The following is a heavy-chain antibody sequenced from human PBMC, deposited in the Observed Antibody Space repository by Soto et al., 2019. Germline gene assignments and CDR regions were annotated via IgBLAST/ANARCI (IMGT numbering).Heavy chain of an antibody. CDR2: IYYSGNT. CDR3: ARGVPYSYGYVSWFDP. J-gene: IGHJ5*02. V-gene: IGHV4-59*01. Sequence: PSETLSLTCTVSGGSISSYYWSWIRQPPGKGLEWIGYIYYSGNTNYNPSLKSRVTISVDTSKNQFSLKLSSVTAADTAVYYCARGVPYSYGYVSWFDPWGQGTLVTVSS. CDR1: GGSISSYY. D-gene: IGHD5-18*01.